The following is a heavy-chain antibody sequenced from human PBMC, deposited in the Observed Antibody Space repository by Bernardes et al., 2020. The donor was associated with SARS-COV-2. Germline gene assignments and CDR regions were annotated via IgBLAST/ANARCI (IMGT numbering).Heavy chain of an antibody. D-gene: IGHD3-22*01. CDR1: GYTLTNFD. Sequence: ASEKVSCKASGYTLTNFDISWVRQAPGQGLEWMAWISAYSGKTKYAQKFQGRVTTTTDTSTSTAYMELRSLRSDDTAVYYCATGAATYYHDSRGYYRLDYWGQGTLVTVSS. V-gene: IGHV1-18*04. CDR3: ATGAATYYHDSRGYYRLDY. CDR2: ISAYSGKT. J-gene: IGHJ4*02.